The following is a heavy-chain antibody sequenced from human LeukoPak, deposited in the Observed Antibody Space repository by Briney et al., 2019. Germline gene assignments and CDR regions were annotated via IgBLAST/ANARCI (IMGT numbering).Heavy chain of an antibody. Sequence: SETLSLTCTVSGGSISSYYWSWIRQPPGKGLEWIGYIYYSGSTNYNPSLKSRVTISVDMSKNQFSLKLTSVTAADTAVYYCARGYSSSWYLNWFDPWGQGTLVTVSS. CDR3: ARGYSSSWYLNWFDP. D-gene: IGHD6-13*01. CDR2: IYYSGST. V-gene: IGHV4-59*08. J-gene: IGHJ5*02. CDR1: GGSISSYY.